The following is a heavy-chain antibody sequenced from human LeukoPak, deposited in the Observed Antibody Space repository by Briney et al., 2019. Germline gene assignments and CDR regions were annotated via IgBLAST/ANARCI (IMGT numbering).Heavy chain of an antibody. CDR3: ARARTYSSLDY. CDR2: IKQDGSEK. CDR1: GFTFSSYW. Sequence: GGSLRLSCAASGFTFSSYWMSWVRQAPGKGLEWVANIKQDGSEKYYVGSVKGRFTISRDNAKNSLYLQMNSLRAEDTAVYYCARARTYSSLDYWGQGTLVTVSS. D-gene: IGHD6-13*01. J-gene: IGHJ4*02. V-gene: IGHV3-7*01.